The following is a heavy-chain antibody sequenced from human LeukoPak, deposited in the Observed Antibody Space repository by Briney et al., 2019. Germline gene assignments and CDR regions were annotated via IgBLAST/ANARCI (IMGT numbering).Heavy chain of an antibody. D-gene: IGHD5-18*01. V-gene: IGHV3-64*01. CDR2: ISSNGDNT. CDR3: ARSLRAGYGLLAS. CDR1: GFTFSSYA. J-gene: IGHJ4*02. Sequence: GGSLRLSCTVSGFTFSSYAMYWVRQAPGKGLEYVSAISSNGDNTYYANSVKGRFTISRDNSKNTLYLQMGSLRDEDMAVYYCARSLRAGYGLLASWGRGTQVAVSS.